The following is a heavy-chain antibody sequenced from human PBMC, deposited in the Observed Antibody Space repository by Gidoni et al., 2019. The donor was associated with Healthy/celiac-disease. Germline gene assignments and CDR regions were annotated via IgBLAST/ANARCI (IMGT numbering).Heavy chain of an antibody. CDR3: ARGGDGYNQVDY. D-gene: IGHD5-12*01. Sequence: QVQLQESGPGLVKPSETLSITCTVSGGSISSYYWSWILQPPGKGLEWIGYIYYSVRTNYHPSLKSRVTISVDTSKNQFSLKLSSVTAADTAVYYCARGGDGYNQVDYWGQGTLVTVSS. J-gene: IGHJ4*02. CDR2: IYYSVRT. V-gene: IGHV4-59*01. CDR1: GGSISSYY.